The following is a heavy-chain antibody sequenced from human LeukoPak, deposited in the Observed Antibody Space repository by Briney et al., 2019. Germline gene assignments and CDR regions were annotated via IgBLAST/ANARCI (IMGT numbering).Heavy chain of an antibody. Sequence: GGSLRLSCAASGFIFSSYEMNWVRQAPGKGLERVSYISSSGSTIYYADSVKGRFTISRDNAKNSLYLQMNSLRAEDTAVYYCARGYCSGGSCYYYYYGMDVWGQGTTVTVSS. CDR1: GFIFSSYE. J-gene: IGHJ6*02. CDR3: ARGYCSGGSCYYYYYGMDV. D-gene: IGHD2-15*01. V-gene: IGHV3-48*03. CDR2: ISSSGSTI.